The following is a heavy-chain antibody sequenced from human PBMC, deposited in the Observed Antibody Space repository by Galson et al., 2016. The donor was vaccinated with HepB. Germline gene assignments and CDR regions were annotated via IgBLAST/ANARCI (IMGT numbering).Heavy chain of an antibody. J-gene: IGHJ4*02. CDR1: GFTFNSDA. V-gene: IGHV3-23*01. CDR2: ISGSGQNT. D-gene: IGHD3-10*01. Sequence: SLRLPCAASGFTFNSDALSWVRQAPGKGVEWVSSISGSGQNTYYGASVQGRFTISTDKSKNTLYLQMNRLRAEDTAMYYCSRVGPSGYFFDYCGQGALVTVSS. CDR3: SRVGPSGYFFDY.